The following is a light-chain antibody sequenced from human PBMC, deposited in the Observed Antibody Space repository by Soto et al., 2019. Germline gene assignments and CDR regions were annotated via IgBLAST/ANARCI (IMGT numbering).Light chain of an antibody. CDR2: GAS. CDR3: QRYGTSRGT. J-gene: IGKJ2*01. Sequence: EIVLTQSPDTLSLSPGERATLSCRASESVTSNYLAWYQQKPGQAPRLLIYGASTRASGIPDRFSGSGSGTDFTLTISRLEPEDFAVYYCQRYGTSRGTFGQGTKLEIK. V-gene: IGKV3-20*01. CDR1: ESVTSNY.